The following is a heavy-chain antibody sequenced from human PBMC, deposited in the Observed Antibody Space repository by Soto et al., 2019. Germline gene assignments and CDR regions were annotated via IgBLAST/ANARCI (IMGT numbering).Heavy chain of an antibody. Sequence: QVQLVQSGAEVKKPGSSVKVSCKASGGTFSSYRINWVRQAPGQGLEWVGGIVPIYRTADYAQKFQGRVTITADESARTSYLELRRLKYQDTAVYYCVRDSGAKLSSSWGQGTLVTVSS. CDR1: GGTFSSYR. CDR3: VRDSGAKLSSS. D-gene: IGHD6-13*01. V-gene: IGHV1-69*01. J-gene: IGHJ4*02. CDR2: IVPIYRTA.